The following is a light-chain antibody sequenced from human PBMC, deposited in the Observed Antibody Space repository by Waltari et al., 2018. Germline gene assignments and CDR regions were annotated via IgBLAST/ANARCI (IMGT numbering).Light chain of an antibody. CDR3: CSYAGSRIHVL. CDR1: SSDVGGYNY. J-gene: IGLJ2*01. V-gene: IGLV2-23*02. Sequence: QSALTQPASVSGSPGQSITISCTGTSSDVGGYNYASWYQQSPGKAPKPMMYDVSKRPSGGSSRFSGSKSGNTASLTISGLQAEDEADYYCCSYAGSRIHVLFGGGTKLTVL. CDR2: DVS.